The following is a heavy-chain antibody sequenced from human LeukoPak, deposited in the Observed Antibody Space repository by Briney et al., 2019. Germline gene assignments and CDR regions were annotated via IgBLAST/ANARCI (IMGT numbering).Heavy chain of an antibody. D-gene: IGHD3-22*01. CDR2: IKQDGSEK. CDR1: GFTFSSYW. Sequence: PGGSLRLSRAASGFTFSSYWMSWVRQAPGKGLEWVANIKQDGSEKYYVDSVKGRFTISRDNAKNSLYLQMNSLRAEDTAVYYCARCSTYYDSSGYYYFFDPWGQGTLVTVSS. J-gene: IGHJ5*02. V-gene: IGHV3-7*01. CDR3: ARCSTYYDSSGYYYFFDP.